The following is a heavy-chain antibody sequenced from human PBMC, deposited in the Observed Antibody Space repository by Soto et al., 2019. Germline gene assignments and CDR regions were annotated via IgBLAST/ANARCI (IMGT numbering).Heavy chain of an antibody. Sequence: DVQLVESGGGLVHPGGSLRLSCRGSGFSFSNSWMHWVRHAPGKGLVWVSRINNDGSNTAYADSVKGRFIISRDNAKNMLYMQMDSLRVEDTALYYCARDEGGPDVWGQGTTVTVSS. V-gene: IGHV3-74*01. J-gene: IGHJ6*02. CDR3: ARDEGGPDV. CDR2: INNDGSNT. CDR1: GFSFSNSW.